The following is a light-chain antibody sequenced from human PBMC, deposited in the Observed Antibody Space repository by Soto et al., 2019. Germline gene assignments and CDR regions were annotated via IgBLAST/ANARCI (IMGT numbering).Light chain of an antibody. V-gene: IGKV2-28*01. CDR1: QRLVHDNGFYF. J-gene: IGKJ4*01. CDR3: MQARQTPLT. Sequence: DIVLTQSPLSLSVTPGEPASISCKSSQRLVHDNGFYFLNWYLQRPGQSPQLLISLGSSRASGVPDRFSGNASGTDFTLIISRVEAEDVGVYYCMQARQTPLTFGGGTKVEIK. CDR2: LGS.